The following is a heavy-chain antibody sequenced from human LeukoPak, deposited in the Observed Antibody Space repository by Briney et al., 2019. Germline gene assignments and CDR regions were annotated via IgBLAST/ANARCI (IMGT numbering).Heavy chain of an antibody. D-gene: IGHD5-18*01. V-gene: IGHV3-30*02. CDR3: AKDLGSGYSYGSPFDY. Sequence: GGSLRLSCAPSGFTFSSYGMHWVRQAPGKGLEWVAFIRYDGSNKYYADSVKGRFTISRDNSKNTLYLQMNSLRAEDTAVYYCAKDLGSGYSYGSPFDYWGQGTLVTVSS. CDR2: IRYDGSNK. J-gene: IGHJ4*02. CDR1: GFTFSSYG.